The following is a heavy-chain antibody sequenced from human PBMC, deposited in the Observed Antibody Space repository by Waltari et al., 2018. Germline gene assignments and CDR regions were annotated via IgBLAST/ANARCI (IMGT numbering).Heavy chain of an antibody. V-gene: IGHV4-34*01. CDR3: VRLEDCTGPGGHCYSGDPFALDV. D-gene: IGHD2-15*01. J-gene: IGHJ6*02. CDR2: INHAGYT. Sequence: QVQLHQWGAGLLQSSETLSLTCAVYGGSFSAYYSGWVRQPPGKGLGWNGEINHAGYTNHNPSLRSRVTMSADTSKSQFSLKLNSVTAADTAVYYCVRLEDCTGPGGHCYSGDPFALDVWGQGTTVTVSS. CDR1: GGSFSAYY.